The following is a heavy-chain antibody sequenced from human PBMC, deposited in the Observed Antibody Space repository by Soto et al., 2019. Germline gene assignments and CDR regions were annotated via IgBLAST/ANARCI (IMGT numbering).Heavy chain of an antibody. V-gene: IGHV4-59*01. D-gene: IGHD3-16*01. Sequence: SETLSLTCTVSGCSISSSYWSWIRQPPGKGLEWIGYIYYSGSTNYNPSPKSRVTITVDTSKNQFSLKLSSVTAADTAVYYCARVWGENPQAFDIWGQGTMVTVSS. CDR2: IYYSGST. J-gene: IGHJ3*02. CDR1: GCSISSSY. CDR3: ARVWGENPQAFDI.